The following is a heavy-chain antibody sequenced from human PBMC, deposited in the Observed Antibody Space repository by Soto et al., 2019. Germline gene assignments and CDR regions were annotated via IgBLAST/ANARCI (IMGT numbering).Heavy chain of an antibody. J-gene: IGHJ3*02. D-gene: IGHD2-2*01. CDR1: GFTFSSYS. CDR3: ARDPFSSPVEKSFDI. Sequence: GGSLRLSCAASGFTFSSYSMNWVRQAPGKGLEWVSSINSRSSSIFYADSVKGRFTISRDNAKNSLYLQMNSLRAEDTAVYYCARDPFSSPVEKSFDIWGQGTMVTVSS. V-gene: IGHV3-21*01. CDR2: INSRSSSI.